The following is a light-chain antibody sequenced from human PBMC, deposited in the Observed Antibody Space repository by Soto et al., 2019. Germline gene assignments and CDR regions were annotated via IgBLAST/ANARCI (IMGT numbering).Light chain of an antibody. CDR1: TSNIGLND. CDR2: ENN. Sequence: QSVLTQPPSVSAAPGQDVTISCSGSTSNIGLNDVAWYQQLPGTAPKLLLYENNKRPSGIPDRFSGSKSGTSATLGITGLQTGDEADYYCGALDTSLNGGLFGGGTKLTVL. J-gene: IGLJ2*01. CDR3: GALDTSLNGGL. V-gene: IGLV1-51*02.